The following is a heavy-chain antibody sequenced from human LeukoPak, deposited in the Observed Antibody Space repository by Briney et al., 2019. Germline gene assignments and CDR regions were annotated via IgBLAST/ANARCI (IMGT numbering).Heavy chain of an antibody. V-gene: IGHV3-74*01. CDR2: IKTDGSST. D-gene: IGHD6-6*01. J-gene: IGHJ4*02. CDR1: GFTFSSYW. CDR3: ARGSYSSSSLPFDY. Sequence: GGSLRLSCAASGFTFSSYWMHWVRQAPGKGLVWVSRIKTDGSSTSYADSVKGRFTISRDNAKNTLYLQMNSLRAEDTAVYYCARGSYSSSSLPFDYWGQGTLVTVSS.